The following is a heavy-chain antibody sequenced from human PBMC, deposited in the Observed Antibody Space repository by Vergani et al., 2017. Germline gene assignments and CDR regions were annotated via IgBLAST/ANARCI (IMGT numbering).Heavy chain of an antibody. CDR3: ARGDYGILTGYRY. CDR2: INPSGGHT. V-gene: IGHV1-46*03. D-gene: IGHD3-9*01. CDR1: GYTFSNYY. J-gene: IGHJ4*02. Sequence: QVQVVQSGAEVKKSGASVKVSCKTSGYTFSNYYMHWVRHAPGQGLEWMGIINPSGGHTNYAQKFQGRVTMTRDTSTSTVYMELSSLRSEDTAIYYCARGDYGILTGYRYWGQGTLVTGSA.